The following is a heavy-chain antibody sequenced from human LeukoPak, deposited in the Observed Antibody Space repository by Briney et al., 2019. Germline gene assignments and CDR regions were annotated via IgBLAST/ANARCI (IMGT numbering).Heavy chain of an antibody. V-gene: IGHV4-59*01. J-gene: IGHJ4*02. CDR2: IYYSGST. CDR3: ERGHVDY. CDR1: RDSLNRFL. Sequence: SETLSLTCTSSRDSLNRFLRTCLRQPPGKGLEWIGYIYYSGSTNYNPSLKSRVTISVDTSKNQCSLRLSSVTAADAALYCCERGHVDYWGQGTLVTVSS.